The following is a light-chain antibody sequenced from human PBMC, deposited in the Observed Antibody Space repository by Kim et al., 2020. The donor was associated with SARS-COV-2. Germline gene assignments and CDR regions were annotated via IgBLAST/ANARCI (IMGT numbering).Light chain of an antibody. CDR2: STN. J-gene: IGLJ3*02. CDR3: VLYMGSGIWV. Sequence: GGTVTLTCGLSSGSVSTSYYPSWYQQTPGQAPRTLIYSTNTRSSGVPGRFSGFILGNKAALTITGAHADDESDYYCVLYMGSGIWVFGGGTQLTVL. V-gene: IGLV8-61*01. CDR1: SGSVSTSYY.